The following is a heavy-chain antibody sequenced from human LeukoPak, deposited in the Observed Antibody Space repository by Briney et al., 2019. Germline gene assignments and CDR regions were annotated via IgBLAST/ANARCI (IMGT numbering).Heavy chain of an antibody. CDR3: AREGELDFDY. J-gene: IGHJ4*02. Sequence: ASEKVSCKVSGYTLTELSIQWVRQAPGKGLEWMGGIDPEDGETIYAQKFQGRVTMTEDTSTDTAYMDLSSLRSEDTAVYYCAREGELDFDYWGQGTLVTVSS. V-gene: IGHV1-24*01. D-gene: IGHD1-7*01. CDR2: IDPEDGET. CDR1: GYTLTELS.